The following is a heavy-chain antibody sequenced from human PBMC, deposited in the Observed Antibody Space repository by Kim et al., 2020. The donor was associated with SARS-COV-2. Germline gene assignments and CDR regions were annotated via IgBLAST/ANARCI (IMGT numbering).Heavy chain of an antibody. Sequence: YADSVKGRCTISRENSKNTLYLQMNSLRAEDTAVYYCAKVAFSRPYYFDYWGQGTLVTVSS. CDR3: AKVAFSRPYYFDY. J-gene: IGHJ4*02. V-gene: IGHV3-23*01.